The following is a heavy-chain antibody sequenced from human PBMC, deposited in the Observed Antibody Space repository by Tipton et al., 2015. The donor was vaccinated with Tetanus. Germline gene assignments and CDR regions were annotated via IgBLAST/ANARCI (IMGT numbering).Heavy chain of an antibody. CDR3: ARRLIQNWFDP. V-gene: IGHV4-31*02. Sequence: LRLSCTVSGGSIRSGGYYWTWIRQHPERGLEWIGYIYYTGNTYYNPSLKSRVTISVDSSKNQFSLILTSLTAADTAVYYCARRLIQNWFDPWGQGTLVTASS. CDR2: IYYTGNT. D-gene: IGHD2-8*01. J-gene: IGHJ5*02. CDR1: GGSIRSGGYY.